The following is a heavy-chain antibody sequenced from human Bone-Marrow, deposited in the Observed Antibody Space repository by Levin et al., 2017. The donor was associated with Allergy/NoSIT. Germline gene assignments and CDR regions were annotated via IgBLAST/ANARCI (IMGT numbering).Heavy chain of an antibody. D-gene: IGHD3-10*01. CDR3: ARYYYSSGSAFDI. Sequence: PGGSLRLSCVASGFTFSTYNMNWVRQAPGKGLEWLSYISSSSSTIYYADSVKGRFTISRDNAKNSLFLQMNSLRDEDTAVYYCARYYYSSGSAFDIWGQGTTVTVSS. CDR1: GFTFSTYN. V-gene: IGHV3-48*02. CDR2: ISSSSSTI. J-gene: IGHJ3*02.